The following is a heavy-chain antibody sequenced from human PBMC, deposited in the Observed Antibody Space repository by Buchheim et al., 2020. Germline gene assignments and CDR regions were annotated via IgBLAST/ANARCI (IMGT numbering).Heavy chain of an antibody. CDR3: ARDKEGDDFWSGYSSPFDY. CDR2: ISSSGSTI. V-gene: IGHV3-48*03. D-gene: IGHD3-3*01. Sequence: EVQLVESGGGLVQPGGSLRLSCAASGFTFSSYEMNWVRQAPGKGLEWVSYISSSGSTIYYADSVKGRFTISRDNAENSLYLQMNSLRAEGTAVYYCARDKEGDDFWSGYSSPFDYWGLGTL. J-gene: IGHJ4*02. CDR1: GFTFSSYE.